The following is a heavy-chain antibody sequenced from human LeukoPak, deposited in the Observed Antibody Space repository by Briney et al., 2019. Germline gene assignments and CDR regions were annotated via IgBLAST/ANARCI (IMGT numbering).Heavy chain of an antibody. CDR3: ARDYYGSGSPHWFDP. Sequence: ASVKVSCKASGYTFTSYAMNWVRQAPGQGLEWMGWINTNTGNPTYAQGFTGRFVFSLDTSVSTAYLQISSLKAEDTAVYYCARDYYGSGSPHWFDPWGQGTLVTVPS. D-gene: IGHD3-10*01. CDR1: GYTFTSYA. CDR2: INTNTGNP. J-gene: IGHJ5*02. V-gene: IGHV7-4-1*02.